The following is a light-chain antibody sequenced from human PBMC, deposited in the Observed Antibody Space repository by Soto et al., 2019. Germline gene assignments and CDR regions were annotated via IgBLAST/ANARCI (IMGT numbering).Light chain of an antibody. Sequence: DIQMTQSPSTLSASVGDRVTITCRASQSVSSWLAWYQQKPGKAPKLLIYDASSLESGVASRFSGSGSGTEFALTISSLQHAAVETYYCQQYTSYSYTFGQGTKLEIK. CDR2: DAS. CDR1: QSVSSW. V-gene: IGKV1-5*01. CDR3: QQYTSYSYT. J-gene: IGKJ2*01.